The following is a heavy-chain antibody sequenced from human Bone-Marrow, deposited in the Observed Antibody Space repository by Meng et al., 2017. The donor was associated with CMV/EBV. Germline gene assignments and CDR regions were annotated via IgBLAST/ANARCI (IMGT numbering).Heavy chain of an antibody. CDR2: IIPILGIA. CDR1: GYTFTSYG. D-gene: IGHD5-12*01. CDR3: GGCSGYDFSCYYYGMDV. V-gene: IGHV1-69*10. J-gene: IGHJ6*02. Sequence: SVKVSCKASGYTFTSYGISWVRQAPGQGLEWMGGIIPILGIANYAQKFQGRVTITADKSTSTAYMELSSLRSEDTAVYYCGGCSGYDFSCYYYGMDVWGQGTTVTVSS.